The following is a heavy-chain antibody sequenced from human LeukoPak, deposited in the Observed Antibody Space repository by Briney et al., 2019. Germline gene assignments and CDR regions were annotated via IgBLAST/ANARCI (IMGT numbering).Heavy chain of an antibody. CDR3: ARENVRLGYCSSTSCPGYFDL. V-gene: IGHV3-7*01. Sequence: GGSLRLSCVASGFTFSNYWMAWVRQAPGKGLEWVANIKQDGSEKYYVDSVKGRFTISRDNAKNSLYLQMNSLRAEDTAVYYCARENVRLGYCSSTSCPGYFDLWGRGTLVTVSS. D-gene: IGHD2-2*01. J-gene: IGHJ2*01. CDR1: GFTFSNYW. CDR2: IKQDGSEK.